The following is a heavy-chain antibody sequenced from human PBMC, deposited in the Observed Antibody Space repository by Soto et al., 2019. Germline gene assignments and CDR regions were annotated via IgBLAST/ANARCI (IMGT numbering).Heavy chain of an antibody. D-gene: IGHD3-22*01. CDR2: IFYRGST. Sequence: SETLSLTGIVSGASISSYYCSWIRQPPGKGLEWIGYIFYRGSTNYNPSLKSRVTISIDTSKNQFSLKLNSVAAADTAVYYCARESFYHSSGQYYVWGQGTLVTVSS. J-gene: IGHJ4*02. CDR1: GASISSYY. V-gene: IGHV4-59*01. CDR3: ARESFYHSSGQYYV.